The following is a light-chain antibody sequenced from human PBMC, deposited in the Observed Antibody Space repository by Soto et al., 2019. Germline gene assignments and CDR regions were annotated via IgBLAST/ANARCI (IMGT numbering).Light chain of an antibody. V-gene: IGKV1-5*01. J-gene: IGKJ1*01. Sequence: DIQMTRSPSTLSSSVGDTVTVTCRASQSVSGWLAWYQQKPGEAPKLLIYDASSLESGVPPRFSGSGSGTEFTLTISSLQPDDFATYYCQQYNSYSQTFGQGTKVDIK. CDR3: QQYNSYSQT. CDR2: DAS. CDR1: QSVSGW.